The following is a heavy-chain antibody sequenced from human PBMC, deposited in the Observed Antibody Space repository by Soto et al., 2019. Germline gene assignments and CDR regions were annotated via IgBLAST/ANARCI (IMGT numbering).Heavy chain of an antibody. Sequence: SETLSLTCTVSGDSINNYYWSWIRQPPGKRLEWIGHIYYTGSTTYNPSLESRVTMSVDTSKNQFSLRLSSVNTADTAVYYCAKYRRTAAEGYTLDYWGRGTLVTVSS. V-gene: IGHV4-59*01. J-gene: IGHJ4*02. CDR1: GDSINNYY. CDR2: IYYTGST. CDR3: AKYRRTAAEGYTLDY. D-gene: IGHD6-13*01.